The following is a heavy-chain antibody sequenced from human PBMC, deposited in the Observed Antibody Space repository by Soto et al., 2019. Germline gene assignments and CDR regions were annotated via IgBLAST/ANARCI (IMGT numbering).Heavy chain of an antibody. D-gene: IGHD6-13*01. Sequence: QVQLVQSGAEVKKPGSSVKVSCKASGGTFSSYAISWVRQAPGQGLEWMGGIIPIFGTANYAQKFQGSVTITADESTSTAYMELSSLRSEDTAVYYCARMKIAAAGRPIYFYYYGMDVWGQGTTVTVSS. J-gene: IGHJ6*02. CDR3: ARMKIAAAGRPIYFYYYGMDV. CDR1: GGTFSSYA. CDR2: IIPIFGTA. V-gene: IGHV1-69*01.